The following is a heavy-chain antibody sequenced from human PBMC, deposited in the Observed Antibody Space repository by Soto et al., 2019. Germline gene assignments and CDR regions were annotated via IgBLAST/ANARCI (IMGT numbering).Heavy chain of an antibody. CDR3: ARSHCSGGSCYLGAFDI. CDR2: INPSGGAT. D-gene: IGHD2-15*01. V-gene: IGHV1-46*01. Sequence: SVKVSCKASGYTFINFFIHWVRQAPGQGLEWVGIINPSGGATTYPQKFQGRVTMTRDTSTSTVYMDVSSLRFDDTAVYYCARSHCSGGSCYLGAFDIWG. J-gene: IGHJ3*02. CDR1: GYTFINFF.